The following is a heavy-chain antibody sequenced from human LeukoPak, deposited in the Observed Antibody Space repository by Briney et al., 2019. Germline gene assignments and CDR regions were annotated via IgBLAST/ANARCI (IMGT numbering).Heavy chain of an antibody. Sequence: PSETLSLTCTVSGGSISSYYWSWIRQPPGKGLEWIGYIYYSGSTNYNPSLKSRVTISVDTSKNQFSLKLSSVTAADTAVYYCARSAGATNYFDYWGQGTLVTVSS. D-gene: IGHD1-26*01. CDR3: ARSAGATNYFDY. V-gene: IGHV4-59*01. CDR1: GGSISSYY. J-gene: IGHJ4*02. CDR2: IYYSGST.